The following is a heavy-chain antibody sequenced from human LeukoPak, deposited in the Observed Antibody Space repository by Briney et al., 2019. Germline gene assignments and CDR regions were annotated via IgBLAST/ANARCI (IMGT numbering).Heavy chain of an antibody. CDR1: GGSFSGYY. D-gene: IGHD2-2*01. Sequence: SETLSLTCAVYGGSFSGYYWGWIRQPPGEGLEWIGEINHSGSTNYNPPLKSRVTISVDTSKNQFSLKPTSVTAADTAVYYCARNVVVPAAHYYYYMDVWGKGTTVTVSS. J-gene: IGHJ6*03. V-gene: IGHV4-34*01. CDR3: ARNVVVPAAHYYYYMDV. CDR2: INHSGST.